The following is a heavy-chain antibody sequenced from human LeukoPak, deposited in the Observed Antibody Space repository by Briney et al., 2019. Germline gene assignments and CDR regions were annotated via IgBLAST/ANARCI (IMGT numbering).Heavy chain of an antibody. CDR3: AKGGDHTGSLDAFDM. Sequence: GGSLRLSCAASGFTFRNYGMHWVRQAPGEGLEWVALISYDGTNKHYGNSVKGRFTISRDTPKNTVFLQMSSLRPEDTAVYYCAKGGDHTGSLDAFDMWGQGTKVTVSS. CDR1: GFTFRNYG. V-gene: IGHV3-30*18. CDR2: ISYDGTNK. J-gene: IGHJ3*02. D-gene: IGHD2-8*02.